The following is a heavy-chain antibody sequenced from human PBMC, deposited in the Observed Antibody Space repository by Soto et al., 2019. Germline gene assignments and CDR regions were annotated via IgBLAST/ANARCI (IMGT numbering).Heavy chain of an antibody. V-gene: IGHV4-61*01. D-gene: IGHD3-16*01. CDR1: GGSVSNDNFY. J-gene: IGHJ5*02. CDR2: VHSSGIT. Sequence: QSLTCTVSGGSVSNDNFYWSWIRQPPGKGLEWIGYVHSSGITNYNPSLKRRVTISVDTSRNQFSLRLSSVTAADTAVYYCARGLTMGQLPSHFDHWGQGTLVTVSS. CDR3: ARGLTMGQLPSHFDH.